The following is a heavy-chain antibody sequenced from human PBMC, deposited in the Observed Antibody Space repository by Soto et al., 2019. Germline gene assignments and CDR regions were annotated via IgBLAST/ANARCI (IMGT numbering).Heavy chain of an antibody. D-gene: IGHD2-8*01. CDR1: GFIFSSYA. CDR3: AKVLIANNGVWEPFDM. V-gene: IGHV3-23*01. CDR2: ISASGGST. Sequence: GGSLRLSCAASGFIFSSYAMSWVRQAPGKGLEWVSSISASGGSTYYADSVKGRFTFSRDNSKNTLYLQMNSLRPEDTAVYYCAKVLIANNGVWEPFDMWGRGTKVTVSS. J-gene: IGHJ3*02.